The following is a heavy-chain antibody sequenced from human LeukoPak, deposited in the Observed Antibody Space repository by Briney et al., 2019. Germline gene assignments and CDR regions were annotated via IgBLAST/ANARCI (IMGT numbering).Heavy chain of an antibody. CDR1: GFSLHTNGVS. J-gene: IGHJ3*02. Sequence: ESGPTLVNPTQTLTLTCTFSGFSLHTNGVSVGWIRQPPGKALEWLALIYWDDDKHYSPSLKSRLTITKDTSKNQAVLTMTNMNPVDTATYYCAHSDGSILSEAFDIWGQGTMVTVSS. V-gene: IGHV2-5*02. D-gene: IGHD3-3*02. CDR3: AHSDGSILSEAFDI. CDR2: IYWDDDK.